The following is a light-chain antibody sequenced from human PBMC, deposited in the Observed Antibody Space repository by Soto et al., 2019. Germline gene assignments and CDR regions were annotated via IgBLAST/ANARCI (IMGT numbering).Light chain of an antibody. J-gene: IGKJ1*01. CDR1: QSVNSH. V-gene: IGKV1-39*01. CDR2: AAS. Sequence: DIQMTQSPSSLSASVGDRVTITCRASQSVNSHLNWYQHQPGKAPKLLIYAASRLRSGVPSRFSGSGSGADFTLTISSLQPEDFATYYCQQTYDTPWTFGQGTKVDI. CDR3: QQTYDTPWT.